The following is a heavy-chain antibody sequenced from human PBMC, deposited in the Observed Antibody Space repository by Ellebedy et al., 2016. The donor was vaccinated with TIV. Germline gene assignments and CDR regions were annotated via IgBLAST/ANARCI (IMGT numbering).Heavy chain of an antibody. CDR3: LTSFRSTSA. CDR1: EHNFPNYW. CDR2: IGTRDFST. D-gene: IGHD2-21*02. Sequence: PGGSLRLSCQGSEHNFPNYWISWVRQLPGTGLEWMGRIGTRDFSTQYSPSFQGHVSMSVARSIHTAYLQWGSLKASDTAMYYCLTSFRSTSAWGQGTLVTVSS. V-gene: IGHV5-10-1*01. J-gene: IGHJ5*02.